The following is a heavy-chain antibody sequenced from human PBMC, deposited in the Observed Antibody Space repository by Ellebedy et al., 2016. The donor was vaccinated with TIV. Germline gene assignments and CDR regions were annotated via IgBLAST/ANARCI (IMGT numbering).Heavy chain of an antibody. CDR1: GFTFSDYY. J-gene: IGHJ4*02. V-gene: IGHV3-11*01. CDR2: ITNTGHTI. D-gene: IGHD3-22*01. Sequence: GESLKISCAASGFTFSDYYMSWIRQAPGKGLEWVSYITNTGHTIYYADSVKGRFTISRDNSKNTVYLQMRSLRAEDTAVYYCGKEILVVVTPALDHWGQGTLVTVSS. CDR3: GKEILVVVTPALDH.